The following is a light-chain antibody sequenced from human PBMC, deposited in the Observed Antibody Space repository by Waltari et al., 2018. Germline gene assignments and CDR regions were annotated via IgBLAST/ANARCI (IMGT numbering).Light chain of an antibody. CDR1: QTIRTTY. V-gene: IGKV3-20*01. CDR3: QQYDVSPLT. CDR2: GAF. Sequence: EIVLTQSPSTLSLSPGEGTTLSCRTIQTIRTTYLAWYQQKPGQAPTLLIYGAFTRATGIPDRCTGSGSGTDFSLTISSLEPEDFATYYCQQYDVSPLTFGGGTKVEIK. J-gene: IGKJ4*01.